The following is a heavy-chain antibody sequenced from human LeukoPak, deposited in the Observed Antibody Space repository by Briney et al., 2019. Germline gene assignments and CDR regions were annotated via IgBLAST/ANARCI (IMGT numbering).Heavy chain of an antibody. V-gene: IGHV3-73*01. D-gene: IGHD2-21*02. J-gene: IGHJ4*02. Sequence: GGSLRLSCAASGFTFSGSAMHWVRQASGKGLEWLGRIRSKANSYATAYAASVKGRFTISRDDSKNTAYLQMNSLKTEDTAVYYCTSCDGDCYSGFDYWGQGTLVTVSS. CDR2: IRSKANSYAT. CDR1: GFTFSGSA. CDR3: TSCDGDCYSGFDY.